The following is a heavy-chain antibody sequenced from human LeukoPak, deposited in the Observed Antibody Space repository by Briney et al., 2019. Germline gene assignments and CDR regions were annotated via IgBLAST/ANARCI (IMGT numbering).Heavy chain of an antibody. CDR2: ISYDGSNK. CDR3: AKGQGNYDFWSGYYFSY. D-gene: IGHD3-3*01. J-gene: IGHJ4*02. Sequence: GGSLRLSCAASGFIFSSYGMHWVRQAPGKGLEWVAVISYDGSNKYYAESVKGRFTISRDNSKNTLYLQMNSLRAEDTAVYYCAKGQGNYDFWSGYYFSYWGQGTLVTVSS. CDR1: GFIFSSYG. V-gene: IGHV3-30*18.